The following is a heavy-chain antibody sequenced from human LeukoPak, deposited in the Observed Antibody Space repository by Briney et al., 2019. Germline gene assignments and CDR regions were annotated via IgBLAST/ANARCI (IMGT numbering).Heavy chain of an antibody. V-gene: IGHV4-34*01. J-gene: IGHJ4*02. CDR1: GGSFSGYY. CDR3: ARAGSAYYDSSGYYSRIYFDY. D-gene: IGHD3-22*01. Sequence: PSETLSLTCAVYGGSFSGYYWSWIRQPPGKGLEWIGEINHSGSTNYNPSLKSRVTISVDTSKNQFSLKLSSVTAADTAVYYCARAGSAYYDSSGYYSRIYFDYWGQGTLVTVSS. CDR2: INHSGST.